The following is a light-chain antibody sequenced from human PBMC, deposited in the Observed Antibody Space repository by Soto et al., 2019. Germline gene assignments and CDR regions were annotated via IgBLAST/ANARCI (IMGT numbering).Light chain of an antibody. CDR1: QSISSY. J-gene: IGKJ5*01. CDR3: QQRGDWPVT. V-gene: IGKV3-11*01. Sequence: EIVLTQSPSTLSLSPGERATLSYRASQSISSYLAWYQQKPGQAPRLLICDASKRATGIPARFSGSGSGTEFTLIISSLEPEDFAVYYCQQRGDWPVTFGQGTRLEIK. CDR2: DAS.